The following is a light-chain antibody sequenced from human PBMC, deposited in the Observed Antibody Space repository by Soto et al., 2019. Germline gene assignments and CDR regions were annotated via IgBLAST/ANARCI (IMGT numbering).Light chain of an antibody. CDR3: GTWDSSLSAL. Sequence: QSVLTQPPSVSAAPGQMVTIPCSGGSSNIGNNYVSWYQQLPGTAPKLLIYENIKRPSGIPDRFSGSKFGTSATLDITGLQTGDEADYYCGTWDSSLSALFGTGTKVTVL. V-gene: IGLV1-51*02. CDR1: SSNIGNNY. J-gene: IGLJ1*01. CDR2: ENI.